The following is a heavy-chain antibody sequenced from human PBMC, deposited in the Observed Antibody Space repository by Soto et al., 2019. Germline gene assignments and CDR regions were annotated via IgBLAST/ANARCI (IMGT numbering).Heavy chain of an antibody. CDR1: GGSISSSSYY. CDR2: IYYSGST. CDR3: ARPGIEWELLY. Sequence: SETLSLTCTVSGGSISSSSYYWGWIRRPPGKGLEWIGSIYYSGSTYYNPSLKSRVTISVDTSKNQFSLKLSSVTAADTAVYYCARPGIEWELLYWGQGTLVTVSS. V-gene: IGHV4-39*01. D-gene: IGHD1-26*01. J-gene: IGHJ4*02.